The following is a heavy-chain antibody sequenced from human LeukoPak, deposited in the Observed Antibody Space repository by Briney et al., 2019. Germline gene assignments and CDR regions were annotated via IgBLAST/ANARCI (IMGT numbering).Heavy chain of an antibody. D-gene: IGHD6-19*01. CDR3: AGQSIAVAAFDI. Sequence: SVKVSCKASGGTFSSYAISWVRQAPGQGLEWMGGIIPIFGTANYAQKFQGRVTITTDESTSTAYMELSSLRSEDTAVYYCAGQSIAVAAFDIWGQGAMVTVSS. CDR2: IIPIFGTA. CDR1: GGTFSSYA. J-gene: IGHJ3*02. V-gene: IGHV1-69*05.